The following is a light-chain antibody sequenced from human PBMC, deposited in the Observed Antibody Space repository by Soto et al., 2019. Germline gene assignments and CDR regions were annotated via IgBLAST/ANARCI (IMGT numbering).Light chain of an antibody. CDR1: QGVNTW. Sequence: DIQMTQSPSSVSASVGDRVTITCRASQGVNTWLAWYQKKPGKAPELLVYEASSLHSGVPSRFSGSGSGTDFTLTISSLQPEDFATYYCQQANRFPLTFGGGTKVEVQ. J-gene: IGKJ4*01. V-gene: IGKV1-12*01. CDR2: EAS. CDR3: QQANRFPLT.